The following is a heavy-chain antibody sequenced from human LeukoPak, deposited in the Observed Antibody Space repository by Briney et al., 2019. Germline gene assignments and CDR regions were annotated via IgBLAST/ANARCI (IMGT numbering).Heavy chain of an antibody. CDR3: AKGGHGDYVSYFDY. CDR2: ISGSGGST. D-gene: IGHD4-17*01. V-gene: IGHV3-23*01. CDR1: GFTFDDYA. J-gene: IGHJ4*02. Sequence: GGSLRLSCAASGFTFDDYAMHWVRQAPGKGLEWVSGISGSGGSTYYADSVKGRFTISRDNSKNTLYLQMNSLRAEDTAVYYCAKGGHGDYVSYFDYWGQGTLVTVSS.